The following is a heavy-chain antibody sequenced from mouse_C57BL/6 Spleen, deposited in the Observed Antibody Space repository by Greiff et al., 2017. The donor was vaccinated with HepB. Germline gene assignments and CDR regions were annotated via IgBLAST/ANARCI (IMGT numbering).Heavy chain of an antibody. J-gene: IGHJ2*01. Sequence: VQLQESGAELVKPGASVKISCKASGYAFSSYWMNWVKQRPGKGLEWIGQIYPGDGDTNYNGKFKGKATLTADKSSSTAYMQLSSLTSEDSAVYFCARGYGIWYYFDYWGQSTTLTVSS. CDR1: GYAFSSYW. CDR3: ARGYGIWYYFDY. D-gene: IGHD1-1*01. CDR2: IYPGDGDT. V-gene: IGHV1-80*01.